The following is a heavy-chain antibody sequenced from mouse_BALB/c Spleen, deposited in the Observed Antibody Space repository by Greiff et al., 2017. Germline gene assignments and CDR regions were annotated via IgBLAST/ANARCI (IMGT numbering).Heavy chain of an antibody. CDR1: GYSFTGYT. J-gene: IGHJ4*01. D-gene: IGHD2-14*01. Sequence: EVQLQQSGPELVKPGASMKISCKASGYSFTGYTMNWVKQSHGKNLEWIGLINPYNGGTSYNQKFKGKATLTVDKSSSTAYMELLSLTSEDSAVYYCARGDRYDGALYYAMDYWGQGTSVTVSS. V-gene: IGHV1-18*01. CDR2: INPYNGGT. CDR3: ARGDRYDGALYYAMDY.